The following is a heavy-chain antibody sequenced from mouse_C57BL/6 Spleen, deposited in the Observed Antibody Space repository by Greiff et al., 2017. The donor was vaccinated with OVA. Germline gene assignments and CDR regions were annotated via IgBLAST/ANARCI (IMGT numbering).Heavy chain of an antibody. V-gene: IGHV1-55*01. Sequence: QVQLQQPGAELVKPGASVKMSCKASGYTFTSYWITWVKQRPGQGLEWIGDIYPGSGSTNYNEKFKSKATLTVDTSSSTASMQLSSLTSEDSAVYYCARYPRYSNYFDDWGQGTTLTVSS. CDR1: GYTFTSYW. J-gene: IGHJ2*01. CDR3: ARYPRYSNYFDD. D-gene: IGHD2-5*01. CDR2: IYPGSGST.